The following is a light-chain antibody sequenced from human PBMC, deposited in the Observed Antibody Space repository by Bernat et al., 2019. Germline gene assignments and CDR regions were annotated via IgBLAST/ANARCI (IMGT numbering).Light chain of an antibody. CDR1: QSIIGSY. Sequence: EIVLTQSPATLSLSPGERATLSCRASQSIIGSYLAWYQQKPGQAPRLLIYGASSRATGIPDRFSGSGSGTDFTLTISRLEPEDFAVYYCQQYDNTPPAYTFGQGTKLEIK. J-gene: IGKJ2*01. V-gene: IGKV3-20*01. CDR3: QQYDNTPPAYT. CDR2: GAS.